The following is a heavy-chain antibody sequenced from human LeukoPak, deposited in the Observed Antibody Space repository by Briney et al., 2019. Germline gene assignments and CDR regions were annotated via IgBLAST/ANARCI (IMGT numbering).Heavy chain of an antibody. CDR3: VGYDSSGCYGGHFDY. J-gene: IGHJ4*02. CDR2: IYYSGST. D-gene: IGHD3-22*01. CDR1: GGSISSYY. Sequence: SETLSLTCTVSGGSISSYYWSWIRQPPGKGLEWIGYIYYSGSTNYNPSLKSRVTISVDTSKNQFSLKLSSVTAADTAVYYCVGYDSSGCYGGHFDYWGQGTLVTVSS. V-gene: IGHV4-59*01.